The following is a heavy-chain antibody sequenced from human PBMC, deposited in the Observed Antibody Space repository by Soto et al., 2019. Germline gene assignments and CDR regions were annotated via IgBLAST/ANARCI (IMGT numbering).Heavy chain of an antibody. V-gene: IGHV1-18*04. CDR1: GYTFNIHG. CDR3: ARGVSTTWYEPTDY. D-gene: IGHD2-15*01. Sequence: QVQLVQSGAEVKKPGASVKVSCKASGYTFNIHGISWVRQAPGHGLEWMGWISAYNGNTNYAQRLKGRVIMTTDTYTSTAYMDLRRLTSDDTAVYYCARGVSTTWYEPTDYWGQGTLVTVSS. J-gene: IGHJ4*02. CDR2: ISAYNGNT.